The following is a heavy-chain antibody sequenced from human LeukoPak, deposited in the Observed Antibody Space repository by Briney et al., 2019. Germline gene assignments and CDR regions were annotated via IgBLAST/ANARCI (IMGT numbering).Heavy chain of an antibody. CDR2: IYNDGGT. D-gene: IGHD2-8*02. V-gene: IGHV3-53*01. J-gene: IGHJ4*02. CDR3: ATYRQVLLPFES. CDR1: GFTVSSNY. Sequence: SGGSLRLSCAASGFTVSSNYMSWVRQGPGKGLEWVALIYNDGGTHYTDSVKGRFTISRDTSRNTLFLQMNSLRVEDSAMYYCATYRQVLLPFESWGQGTLVTVSS.